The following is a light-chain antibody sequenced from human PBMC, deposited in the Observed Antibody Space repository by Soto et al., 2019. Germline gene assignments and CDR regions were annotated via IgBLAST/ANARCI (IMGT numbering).Light chain of an antibody. V-gene: IGKV1-39*01. CDR2: GAF. CDR1: QSVNSY. CDR3: XQTYITPPTT. J-gene: IGKJ2*01. Sequence: DVQMTQSPSSLSASVGDRVTITCRASQSVNSYLNWYQQKPGKAPKLLIYGAFTLQSGAPSRFSGSGSGTDFTLTISSLQLEDFATXYCXQTYITPPTTFGQGTQLEIK.